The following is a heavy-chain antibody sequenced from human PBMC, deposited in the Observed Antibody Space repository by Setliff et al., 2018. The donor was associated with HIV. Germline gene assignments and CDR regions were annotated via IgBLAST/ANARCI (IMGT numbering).Heavy chain of an antibody. CDR2: IYPDDSDI. V-gene: IGHV5-51*01. Sequence: PGESLKISCKALDYTFTTYWIAWVRQMPGEGLEWVGIIYPDDSDIRYNPSFQNQITISADKSIATAYLQLNNLKASDTATYYCARRDGRSMNAFQIWGPGTMVTVS. D-gene: IGHD2-21*01. CDR3: ARRDGRSMNAFQI. CDR1: DYTFTTYW. J-gene: IGHJ3*01.